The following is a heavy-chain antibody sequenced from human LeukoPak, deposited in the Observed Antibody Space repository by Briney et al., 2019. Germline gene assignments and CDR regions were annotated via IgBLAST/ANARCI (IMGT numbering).Heavy chain of an antibody. J-gene: IGHJ5*02. CDR3: AKDMGRWFGKLDWFDP. V-gene: IGHV3-30*18. CDR1: GFTFSSYG. CDR2: ISYDGSNK. Sequence: GGSLRLSCAASGFTFSSYGMHWVRRAPGKGLEWVAVISYDGSNKYYADSVKGRFTISRDNSKNTLYLQMNSLRAEDTAVYYCAKDMGRWFGKLDWFDPWGQGTLVTVYS. D-gene: IGHD3-10*01.